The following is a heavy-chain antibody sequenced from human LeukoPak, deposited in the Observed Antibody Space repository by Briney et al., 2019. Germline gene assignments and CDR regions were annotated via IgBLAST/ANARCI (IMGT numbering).Heavy chain of an antibody. CDR1: GYTLTELS. D-gene: IGHD3-22*01. V-gene: IGHV1-24*01. J-gene: IGHJ4*02. CDR2: FDPEDGET. CDR3: ATDISLSSGYVY. Sequence: ASVKVSCKVSGYTLTELSMHWVRQAPGKGLEWMGGFDPEDGETIYAQKFQGRVTMTEDTSTDTAYMEQSSLRSEDTAVYYCATDISLSSGYVYWGQGTLVTVSS.